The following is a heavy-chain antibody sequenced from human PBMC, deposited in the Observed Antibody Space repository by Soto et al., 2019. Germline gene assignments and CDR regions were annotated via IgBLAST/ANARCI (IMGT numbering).Heavy chain of an antibody. CDR2: IYYSGST. J-gene: IGHJ4*02. V-gene: IGHV4-59*01. CDR1: GGSISAYY. CDR3: ARDYDGGSNRFDY. D-gene: IGHD3-3*01. Sequence: QVQLQESGPGLVKSSETLSLNCTVSGGSISAYYWSWMRQPPGKGLEWIGDIYYSGSTNYNSSLKGRVGMSIDTSKSQFSLKLSSVTAADTAVYYCARDYDGGSNRFDYWGQGTLVTVSS.